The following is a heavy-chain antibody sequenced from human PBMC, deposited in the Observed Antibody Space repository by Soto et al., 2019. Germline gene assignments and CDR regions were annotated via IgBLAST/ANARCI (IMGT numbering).Heavy chain of an antibody. CDR1: SGSISSSNW. J-gene: IGHJ6*02. D-gene: IGHD3-22*01. CDR3: ARSSFDSSGYYNYYGMDL. CDR2: IYHSGST. V-gene: IGHV4-4*02. Sequence: SETLSLTCAVSSGSISSSNWWSWVRQPPGKGLEWIGEIYHSGSTNYNPSLKSRVTISVDKSKNQFSLKLSSVTAADTAVYYCARSSFDSSGYYNYYGMDLRGQGSTVTGSS.